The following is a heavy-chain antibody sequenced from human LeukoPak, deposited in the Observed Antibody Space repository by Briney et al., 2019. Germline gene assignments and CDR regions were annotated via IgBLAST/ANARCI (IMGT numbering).Heavy chain of an antibody. CDR1: GGTFISYA. J-gene: IGHJ6*02. V-gene: IGHV1-69*01. CDR2: IIPIFGTA. CDR3: ARGTADDGYYYYYGMDV. D-gene: IGHD6-13*01. Sequence: SVKVSCKASGGTFISYAISWVRQAPGQGLEWMGGIIPIFGTANYAQKFQGRVTITADESTSTAYMELSNLRSEDTAVYYCARGTADDGYYYYYGMDVWGQGTTVTVSS.